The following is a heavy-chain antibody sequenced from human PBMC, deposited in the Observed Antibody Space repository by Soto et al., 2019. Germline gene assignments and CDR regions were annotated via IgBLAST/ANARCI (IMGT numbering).Heavy chain of an antibody. V-gene: IGHV3-30*03. Sequence: GGSLRLSCAASGFTFSSYGMHWVRQAPGKGLEWVAVISYDGSNKYYADSVKGRFTISRDNSKNTLYLQMNSLRAEDTAVYYCARENEGSWFLDYWGQGTLVTVSS. CDR2: ISYDGSNK. J-gene: IGHJ4*02. CDR1: GFTFSSYG. D-gene: IGHD6-13*01. CDR3: ARENEGSWFLDY.